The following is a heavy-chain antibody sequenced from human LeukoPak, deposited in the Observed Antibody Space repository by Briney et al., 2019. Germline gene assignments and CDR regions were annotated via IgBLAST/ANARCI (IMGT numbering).Heavy chain of an antibody. CDR3: AKGGERAYYYDSSETNDAFDI. D-gene: IGHD3-22*01. J-gene: IGHJ3*02. Sequence: GGSLRLSCTASGSTFSTHSMHWVRQATGKGPVWVSRINSDGSSTGYADSVTGRFTISRGNAKNTVYLQMNSLRAEDTAVYYCAKGGERAYYYDSSETNDAFDIWGQGTMVTVSS. CDR2: INSDGSST. V-gene: IGHV3-74*01. CDR1: GSTFSTHS.